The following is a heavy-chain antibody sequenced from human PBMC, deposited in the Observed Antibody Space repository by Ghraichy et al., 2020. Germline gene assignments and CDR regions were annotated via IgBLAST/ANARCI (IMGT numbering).Heavy chain of an antibody. J-gene: IGHJ3*02. CDR1: GGSFSGYY. CDR3: ARTRITMIVVVIGRRRNAFDI. Sequence: SQTLSLTCAVYGGSFSGYYWSWIRQPPGKGLEWIGEINHSGSTNYNPSLKSRVTISVDTSKNQFSLKLSSVTAADTAVYYCARTRITMIVVVIGRRRNAFDIRGQGTMVTVSS. V-gene: IGHV4-34*01. CDR2: INHSGST. D-gene: IGHD3-22*01.